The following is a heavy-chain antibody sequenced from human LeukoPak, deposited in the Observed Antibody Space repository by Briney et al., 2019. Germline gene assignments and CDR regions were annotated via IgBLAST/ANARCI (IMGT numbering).Heavy chain of an antibody. V-gene: IGHV1-2*02. J-gene: IGHJ4*02. CDR2: INPNSGGT. D-gene: IGHD4-17*01. CDR3: ARPKDGDYNFDY. CDR1: GYTFTGYY. Sequence: ASVKVSCKASGYTFTGYYMHWVRQAPGQGLEWMGWINPNSGGTNYAQKFQGRVTMTRDTSISTAYMELSRLRSDDTAVYYCARPKDGDYNFDYWGQGTLVIVSS.